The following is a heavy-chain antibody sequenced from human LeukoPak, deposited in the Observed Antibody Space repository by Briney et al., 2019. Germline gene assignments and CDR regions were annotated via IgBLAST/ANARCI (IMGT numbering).Heavy chain of an antibody. V-gene: IGHV3-30*02. J-gene: IGHJ4*02. CDR3: AKDRYSSSWYYFDY. CDR1: GFTFSSYG. CDR2: IRYDGSNK. Sequence: GGSLRLSCAAAGFTFSSYGMHWVRQAPGKGLEWVAFIRYDGSNKYYADSVKGRFTISRDNSKNTLYLQMNSLRAEDTAVYYCAKDRYSSSWYYFDYWGQGTLVTVSS. D-gene: IGHD6-13*01.